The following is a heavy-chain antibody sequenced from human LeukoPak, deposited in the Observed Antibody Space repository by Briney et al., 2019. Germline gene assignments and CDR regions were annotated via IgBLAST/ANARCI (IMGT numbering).Heavy chain of an antibody. CDR1: GFAFSRYN. V-gene: IGHV3-48*02. Sequence: AGGSLRLSCAASGFAFSRYNMDWVRQPPGKGLEWVSYISSSSNTIYYADSVKGRFTMTRDNAKNSVYLQMNSLRDEDPAVYYCARGGSSSWHLVGTWGQGTLVTVSS. J-gene: IGHJ5*02. D-gene: IGHD6-13*01. CDR2: ISSSSNTI. CDR3: ARGGSSSWHLVGT.